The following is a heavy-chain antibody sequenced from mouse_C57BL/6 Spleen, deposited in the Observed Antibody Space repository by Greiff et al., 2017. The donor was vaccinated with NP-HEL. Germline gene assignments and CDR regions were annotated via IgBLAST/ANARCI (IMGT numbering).Heavy chain of an antibody. CDR1: GYTFTSYW. CDR2: INPSSGYT. Sequence: QVQLKESGAELAKPGASVKLSCKASGYTFTSYWMHWVKQRPGQGLEWIGNINPSSGYTKYNQKFKDKATLTADKSSSTAYMQLSSLTYEDSAVYYCARIGVDYDEGYYAMDYWGQGTSVTVSS. CDR3: ARIGVDYDEGYYAMDY. V-gene: IGHV1-7*01. D-gene: IGHD2-4*01. J-gene: IGHJ4*01.